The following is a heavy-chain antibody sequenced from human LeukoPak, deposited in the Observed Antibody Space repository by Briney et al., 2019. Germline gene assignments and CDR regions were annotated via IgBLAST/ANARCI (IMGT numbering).Heavy chain of an antibody. Sequence: ASVKVSCKASGYTFTGYYMHWVRQAPGQGLEWMGWINPNSGGTNYAQKFQGRVTMTRDTSISTAYMELSRLRSDDTAVYYCARLRRYYDILTGYNHNYFDYWGQGTLVTVSS. CDR3: ARLRRYYDILTGYNHNYFDY. V-gene: IGHV1-2*02. CDR2: INPNSGGT. J-gene: IGHJ4*02. CDR1: GYTFTGYY. D-gene: IGHD3-9*01.